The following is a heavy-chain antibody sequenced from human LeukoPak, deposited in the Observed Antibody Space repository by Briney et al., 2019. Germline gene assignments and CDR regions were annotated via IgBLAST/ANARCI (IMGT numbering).Heavy chain of an antibody. D-gene: IGHD3-16*02. CDR1: GGTFSSYA. J-gene: IGHJ4*02. V-gene: IGHV1-69*13. CDR2: IIPIFGTA. CDR3: ARDRGDYDYVWGSYRPTAFDY. Sequence: SVKVSCKASGGTFSSYAISWVRQAPGQGLEWMGGIIPIFGTANYAQKFQGRVTFTADESTSTAYMELSSLRSEDTAVYYCARDRGDYDYVWGSYRPTAFDYWGQGTLVTVSS.